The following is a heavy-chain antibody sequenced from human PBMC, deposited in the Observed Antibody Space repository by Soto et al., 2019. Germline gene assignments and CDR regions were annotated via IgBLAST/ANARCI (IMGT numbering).Heavy chain of an antibody. CDR2: ISSSGTDT. CDR1: GFTFSNSD. V-gene: IGHV3-23*01. CDR3: ARRRVSGNYFIDL. D-gene: IGHD3-10*01. Sequence: EVQLLGSGGGLVQLGGSLRLSCAASGFTFSNSDMVWVRQAPGKGLEWVSTISSSGTDTYYADSVKGRFTISRDNSRDTLFLQVNNLRAEDTALYYCARRRVSGNYFIDLWGQGTLVTVSS. J-gene: IGHJ4*02.